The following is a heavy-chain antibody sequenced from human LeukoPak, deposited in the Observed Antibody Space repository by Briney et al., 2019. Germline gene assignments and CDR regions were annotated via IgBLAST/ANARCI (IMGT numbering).Heavy chain of an antibody. CDR1: GFTFSSYA. CDR2: ISGSGGST. D-gene: IGHD3-3*01. V-gene: IGHV3-23*01. CDR3: AKDAASWRFLEWLNWFDP. J-gene: IGHJ5*02. Sequence: GGSLRLSCAASGFTFSSYAMSWVRQAPGKGLEWVSAISGSGGSTYYADSVEGRFTISRDNSKNTLYLQMNSLRAEDTAVYYCAKDAASWRFLEWLNWFDPWGQGTLVTVSS.